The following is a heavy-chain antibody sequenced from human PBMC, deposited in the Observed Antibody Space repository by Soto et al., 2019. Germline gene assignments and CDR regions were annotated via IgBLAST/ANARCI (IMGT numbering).Heavy chain of an antibody. CDR1: GFTFSSYS. D-gene: IGHD3-22*01. J-gene: IGHJ4*02. CDR3: ARDSTLYYYDSSGLDY. V-gene: IGHV3-21*01. CDR2: ISSSSSYI. Sequence: PGGSLILSCAASGFTFSSYSMNWVRQAPGKGLEWVSSISSSSSYIYYADSVKGRFTISRDNAKNSLYLQMNSLRAEDTAVYYCARDSTLYYYDSSGLDYWGQGTLVTVSS.